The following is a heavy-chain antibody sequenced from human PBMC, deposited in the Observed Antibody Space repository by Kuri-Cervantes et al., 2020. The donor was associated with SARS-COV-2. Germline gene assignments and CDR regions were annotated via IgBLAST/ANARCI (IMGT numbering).Heavy chain of an antibody. CDR2: ISSSGSTI. J-gene: IGHJ4*02. CDR1: GFTFSDYY. V-gene: IGHV3-11*04. CDR3: AGGSVPAAIHFDY. D-gene: IGHD2-2*02. Sequence: GESLKISCAASGFTFSDYYMSWIRQAPGKGLEWVSYISSSGSTIYYADSVRGRFTISRDNAKNSLYLQMNSLRAEDTAVYYCAGGSVPAAIHFDYWGQGTLVTVSS.